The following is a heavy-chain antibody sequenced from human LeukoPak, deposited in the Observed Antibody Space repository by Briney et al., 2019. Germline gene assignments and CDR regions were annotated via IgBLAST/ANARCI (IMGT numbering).Heavy chain of an antibody. J-gene: IGHJ5*02. V-gene: IGHV3-11*04. Sequence: GGSLRLSCAASGFVFSDYYMSWIRQAPGKGLEWVSYISSSGSPIYYAESVKGRFTVSRDNAKNSLYLQMNSLRTEDTAVYYCARDPRLRLKRSGWFDPWGQGTLVTVSS. CDR1: GFVFSDYY. D-gene: IGHD4-17*01. CDR3: ARDPRLRLKRSGWFDP. CDR2: ISSSGSPI.